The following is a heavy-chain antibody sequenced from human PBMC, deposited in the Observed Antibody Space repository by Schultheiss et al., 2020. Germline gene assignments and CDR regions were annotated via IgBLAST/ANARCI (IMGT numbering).Heavy chain of an antibody. CDR3: ARLSGSSSYFDY. D-gene: IGHD6-6*01. Sequence: SQTLSLTCTVSGNSISSYYWSWIRQPPGKGLEWIGYIYYSGSTYYNPSLKSRVTISVDTSKNQFSLKLSSVTAADTAVYYCARLSGSSSYFDYWGQGTLVTVSS. V-gene: IGHV4-59*08. CDR1: GNSISSYY. CDR2: IYYSGST. J-gene: IGHJ4*02.